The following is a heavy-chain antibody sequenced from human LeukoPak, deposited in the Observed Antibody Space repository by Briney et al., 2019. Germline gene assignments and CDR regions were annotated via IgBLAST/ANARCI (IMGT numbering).Heavy chain of an antibody. CDR3: ARDLSGYYDFWSGYFPYYYYYYMDV. Sequence: ASVKVSCKASGYTFTSYYMHWVRQAPGQGLEWMGIINPSGGSTSYAQKFQGRVTMTRDMSTSTVYMELSSLRSEDTAVYYCARDLSGYYDFWSGYFPYYYYYYMDVWGKGTTVTVS. CDR1: GYTFTSYY. J-gene: IGHJ6*03. CDR2: INPSGGST. V-gene: IGHV1-46*01. D-gene: IGHD3-3*01.